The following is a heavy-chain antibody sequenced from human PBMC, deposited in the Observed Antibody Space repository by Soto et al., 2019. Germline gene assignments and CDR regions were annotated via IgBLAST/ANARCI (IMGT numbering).Heavy chain of an antibody. CDR3: ARDKRRDYYDSSGYSLFDY. CDR2: IYYSGST. J-gene: IGHJ4*02. V-gene: IGHV4-59*01. D-gene: IGHD3-22*01. CDR1: GGSISSYY. Sequence: SETLSLTCTVSGGSISSYYWSWMRQPPGKGLEWIGYIYYSGSTNYNPSLKSRVTISVDTSKNQFSLKLSSVAAADTAVYYCARDKRRDYYDSSGYSLFDYWGQGTLVTVSS.